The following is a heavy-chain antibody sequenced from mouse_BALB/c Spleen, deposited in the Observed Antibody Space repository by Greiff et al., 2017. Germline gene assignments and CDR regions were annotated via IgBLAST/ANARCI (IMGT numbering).Heavy chain of an antibody. D-gene: IGHD3-2*01. CDR1: GFTFSSYT. Sequence: EVKLMESGGGLVKPGGSLKLSCAASGFTFSSYTMSWVRQTPEKRLEWVATISSGGSYTYYPDSVKGRFTISRDNAKNTLYLQMSSLKSEDTAMYYCTRDRGDSSGPPYAMDYWGQGTSVTVSS. J-gene: IGHJ4*01. CDR2: ISSGGSYT. V-gene: IGHV5-6-4*01. CDR3: TRDRGDSSGPPYAMDY.